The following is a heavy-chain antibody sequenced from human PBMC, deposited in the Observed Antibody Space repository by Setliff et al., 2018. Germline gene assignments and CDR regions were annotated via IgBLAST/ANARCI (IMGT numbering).Heavy chain of an antibody. CDR2: ISAYNGNT. V-gene: IGHV1-18*01. CDR1: GYTFTSYG. CDR3: ARDPSLYCSSTSCSPHWFDP. J-gene: IGHJ5*02. Sequence: GASVKVSCKASGYTFTSYGISWVRQAPGQGLEWMGWISAYNGNTNYAQKLQGRVTMTTDTSTSTAYMELRSLRSDDTAVYYCARDPSLYCSSTSCSPHWFDPWGQGTLGTAPQ. D-gene: IGHD2-2*01.